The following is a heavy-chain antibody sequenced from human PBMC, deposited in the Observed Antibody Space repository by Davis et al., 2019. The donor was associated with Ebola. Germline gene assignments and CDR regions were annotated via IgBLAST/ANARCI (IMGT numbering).Heavy chain of an antibody. CDR3: AKDIIDSPSYSGIDI. CDR2: IKQDGSEK. D-gene: IGHD1-26*01. Sequence: GESLKISCAASGFTFSSYWMSWVRQAPGKGLEWVANIKQDGSEKYYVDSVKGRFTISRDNAKNSLYLQMNSLRAEDTALYYCAKDIIDSPSYSGIDIWGQGTMVTVSS. J-gene: IGHJ3*02. CDR1: GFTFSSYW. V-gene: IGHV3-7*03.